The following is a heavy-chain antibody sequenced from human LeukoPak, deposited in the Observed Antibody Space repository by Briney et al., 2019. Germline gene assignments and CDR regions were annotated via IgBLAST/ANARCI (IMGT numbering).Heavy chain of an antibody. CDR3: ARDRSGDLDY. V-gene: IGHV3-21*01. CDR1: GFTFSSYS. Sequence: AGGSLRLSCAASGFTFSSYSMNWVRQAPGKGLEWVSSISSSSSYIYYADSVKGRFTISRDNAKNSLYLQMNSLRAEDTAVYYCARDRSGDLDYWGQGTLVTVSS. J-gene: IGHJ4*02. D-gene: IGHD7-27*01. CDR2: ISSSSSYI.